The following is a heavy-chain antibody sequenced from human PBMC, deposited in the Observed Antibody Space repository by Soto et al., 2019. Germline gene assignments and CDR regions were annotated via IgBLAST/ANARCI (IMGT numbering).Heavy chain of an antibody. Sequence: PGGSLRLSCAASGFTFSSYGMHWVRQAPGKGLEWVAVIWYDGSNKYYADSVKGRFTISRDNSKNTLYLQMNSPRAEDTAVYYCARKLGYCSGGSCSNWFDPWGQGTLVTVSS. CDR2: IWYDGSNK. CDR1: GFTFSSYG. V-gene: IGHV3-33*01. D-gene: IGHD2-15*01. CDR3: ARKLGYCSGGSCSNWFDP. J-gene: IGHJ5*02.